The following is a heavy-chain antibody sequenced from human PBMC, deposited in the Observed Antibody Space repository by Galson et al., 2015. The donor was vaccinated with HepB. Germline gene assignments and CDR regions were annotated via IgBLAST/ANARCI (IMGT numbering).Heavy chain of an antibody. CDR2: IIPIFGTA. J-gene: IGHJ5*02. V-gene: IGHV1-69*13. Sequence: SVKVSCKASGGTFSSYAISWVRQAPGLGLEWMGGIIPIFGTANYAQKFQGRVTITADESTSTAYMELSSLRSEDTAVYYCARDRGALGCGYYQGNWFDPWGQGTLVTVSS. CDR3: ARDRGALGCGYYQGNWFDP. D-gene: IGHD3-3*01. CDR1: GGTFSSYA.